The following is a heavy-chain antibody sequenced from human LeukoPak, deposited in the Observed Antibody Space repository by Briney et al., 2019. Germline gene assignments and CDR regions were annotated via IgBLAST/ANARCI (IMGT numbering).Heavy chain of an antibody. CDR1: GYSFTSYW. D-gene: IGHD3-10*01. J-gene: IGHJ5*02. CDR2: IYPGDSDT. CDR3: ARQLPLIAPLGEVWFDP. Sequence: GESLKISCKGSGYSFTSYWIGWVRQMPGKGLEWMGIIYPGDSDTRYSPSSQGQVTISADKSISTAYLQWSSLKASDTAMYYCARQLPLIAPLGEVWFDPWGQGTLVTVSS. V-gene: IGHV5-51*01.